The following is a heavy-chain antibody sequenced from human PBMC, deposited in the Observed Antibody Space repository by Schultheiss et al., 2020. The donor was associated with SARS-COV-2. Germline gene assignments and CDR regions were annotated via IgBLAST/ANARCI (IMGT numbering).Heavy chain of an antibody. CDR2: IYYSGST. CDR3: ARDQPGWGTSD. CDR1: GFTFSNAW. V-gene: IGHV4-59*12. Sequence: GSLRLSCAASGFTFSNAWMSWVRQAPGKGLEWIGYIYYSGSTNYNPSLKSRVTISVDTSKNQFSLKLSSVTAADTAVYYCARDQPGWGTSDWGQGSLVTVSS. J-gene: IGHJ4*02. D-gene: IGHD6-19*01.